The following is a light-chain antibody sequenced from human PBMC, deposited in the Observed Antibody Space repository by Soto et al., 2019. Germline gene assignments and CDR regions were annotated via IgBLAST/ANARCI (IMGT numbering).Light chain of an antibody. CDR3: SSYTRGSTPVV. CDR2: EVS. J-gene: IGLJ2*01. Sequence: QSVLTQPASMSGSPGQSITISCTGTSSDVGSYKYVSWYQQHPGKAPKFLIYEVSNRPSGVSDRFSGSKSGNTASLTISGLQAEDEADYYCSSYTRGSTPVVFGGGTKLTVL. V-gene: IGLV2-14*01. CDR1: SSDVGSYKY.